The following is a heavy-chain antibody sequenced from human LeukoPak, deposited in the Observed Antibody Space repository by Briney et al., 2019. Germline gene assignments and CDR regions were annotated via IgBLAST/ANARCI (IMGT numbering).Heavy chain of an antibody. Sequence: SQTLSLTCDISGDSVSSNSAAWTWIRQSPSGGLEWLGRTYYRSKWYNDYALSVKSRITVTPDTSENQFSLQLNSVILEDTVVYYCAREGSGQEYYGMDVWGQGTTVIVSS. V-gene: IGHV6-1*01. D-gene: IGHD5-12*01. CDR2: TYYRSKWYN. CDR3: AREGSGQEYYGMDV. J-gene: IGHJ6*02. CDR1: GDSVSSNSAA.